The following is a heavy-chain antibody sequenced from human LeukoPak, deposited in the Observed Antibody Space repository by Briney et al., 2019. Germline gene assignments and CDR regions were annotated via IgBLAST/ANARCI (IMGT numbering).Heavy chain of an antibody. D-gene: IGHD1-20*01. CDR2: MSSSGTNT. CDR1: GLTFSNYA. V-gene: IGHV3-23*01. CDR3: AKDKWNDVTYFDS. Sequence: GGSLRLSCAASGLTFSNYAMSWVRQAPGKGLEWVSGMSSSGTNTYYADSVKGRFTVSRDNSKNTLDLQMDSLRAEDTALYYCAKDKWNDVTYFDSWGQGTLVSVSS. J-gene: IGHJ4*02.